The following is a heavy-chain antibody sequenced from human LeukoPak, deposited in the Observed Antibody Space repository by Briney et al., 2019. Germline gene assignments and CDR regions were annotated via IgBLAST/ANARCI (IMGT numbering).Heavy chain of an antibody. Sequence: ASVTVSCKASGYTFTSYDINWVRQAAGQGLEWMGWMNPNSGNTGYAQKFQGRVTMTRNTSISTAYMELSSLRSEDTAVYYCARLPGYSSSWYPSGYWGQGTLVTVSS. D-gene: IGHD6-13*01. J-gene: IGHJ4*02. CDR3: ARLPGYSSSWYPSGY. CDR1: GYTFTSYD. V-gene: IGHV1-8*01. CDR2: MNPNSGNT.